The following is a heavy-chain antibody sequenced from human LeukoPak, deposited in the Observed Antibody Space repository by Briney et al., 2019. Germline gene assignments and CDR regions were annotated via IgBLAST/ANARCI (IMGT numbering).Heavy chain of an antibody. V-gene: IGHV4-59*01. D-gene: IGHD1-26*01. CDR3: ARSGGSFGAYYFDY. Sequence: PSETLSLTCTVSGGSISSYYWSWLRQPPGKGLEWIGYIYYSGSTNYTPSLKSRVTISVDTSKNQFSLKLSSVTAADTAVYYCARSGGSFGAYYFDYWGQGTLVTVSS. CDR1: GGSISSYY. J-gene: IGHJ4*02. CDR2: IYYSGST.